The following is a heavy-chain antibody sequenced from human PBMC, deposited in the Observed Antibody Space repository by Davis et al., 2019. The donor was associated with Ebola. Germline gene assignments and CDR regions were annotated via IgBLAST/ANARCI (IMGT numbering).Heavy chain of an antibody. CDR3: ARGLGIGAEGTGAY. CDR2: INLDGSDT. J-gene: IGHJ4*02. CDR1: GFTFDDYA. D-gene: IGHD6-13*01. Sequence: PGGSLRLSCAASGFTFDDYAMHWVRQAPGKGLVWVSYINLDGSDTNYEDSVKGRFTISRDDAKNTVYLQMNSLRAEDTAVYYCARGLGIGAEGTGAYWGQGTLVSVSS. V-gene: IGHV3-74*01.